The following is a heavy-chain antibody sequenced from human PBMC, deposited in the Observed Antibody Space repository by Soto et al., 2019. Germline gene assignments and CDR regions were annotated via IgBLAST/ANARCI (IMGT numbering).Heavy chain of an antibody. CDR1: GDSISDTIYY. J-gene: IGHJ4*02. D-gene: IGHD6-19*01. CDR2: IHYSGST. V-gene: IGHV4-39*01. Sequence: SETLSLTCRVSGDSISDTIYYWGWIRQPQGKGLEWIGSIHYSGSTQFHPSLKSRVTISVDTSKNEFSLRLMSVTAADTGVYYCARHLKAVAAAMGYWGQGIPVTVSS. CDR3: ARHLKAVAAAMGY.